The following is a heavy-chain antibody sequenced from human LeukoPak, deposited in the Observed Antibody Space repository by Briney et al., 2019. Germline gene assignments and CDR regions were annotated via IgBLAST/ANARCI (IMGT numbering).Heavy chain of an antibody. CDR3: ARGIHSSSWFSYYYYYGMDV. CDR2: IYYSGST. V-gene: IGHV4-59*01. D-gene: IGHD6-13*01. J-gene: IGHJ6*02. Sequence: SETLSLTCTVSGGSISSYYWSWIRQPPGKGLEWIGYIYYSGSTNYNPSLKSRVTISVDTSKNQFSLKLSSVTAADTAVYYCARGIHSSSWFSYYYYYGMDVWGQGTTVTVSS. CDR1: GGSISSYY.